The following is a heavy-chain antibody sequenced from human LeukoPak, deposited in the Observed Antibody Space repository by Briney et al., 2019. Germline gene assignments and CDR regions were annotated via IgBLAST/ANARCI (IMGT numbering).Heavy chain of an antibody. CDR3: AKTITIEMATGIDY. V-gene: IGHV3-23*01. CDR1: GFTFSSYA. Sequence: GGSLRLSCAASGFTFSSYAMSWVRQAPGKGLEWVSAISGSGGSTYYADSVKGPFTISRDNSKNTLYLQMNSLRAEDTAVYYCAKTITIEMATGIDYWGQGTLVTVSS. D-gene: IGHD5-24*01. CDR2: ISGSGGST. J-gene: IGHJ4*02.